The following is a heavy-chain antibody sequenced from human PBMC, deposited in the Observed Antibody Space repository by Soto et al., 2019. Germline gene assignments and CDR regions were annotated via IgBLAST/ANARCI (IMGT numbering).Heavy chain of an antibody. V-gene: IGHV5-51*01. J-gene: IGHJ4*02. CDR2: IYPDDSDV. CDR3: ARHGVSFGPFDY. Sequence: GESLKISCQGSQEIFTSNWIGWLRQMPGKGLEWMGVIYPDDSDVKYNPSFQGQVTISVDKSISTAYLQWSRLRDSDTAMYFCARHGVSFGPFDYWGQGTLVTVSS. D-gene: IGHD3-3*01. CDR1: QEIFTSNW.